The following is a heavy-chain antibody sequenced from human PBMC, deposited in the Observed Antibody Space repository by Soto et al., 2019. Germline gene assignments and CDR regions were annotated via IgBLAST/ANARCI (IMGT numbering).Heavy chain of an antibody. D-gene: IGHD3-22*01. CDR3: AKADYYDSSGYYSFYFDY. CDR1: GFTFSSYG. V-gene: IGHV3-30*18. J-gene: IGHJ4*02. CDR2: ISYDGSNK. Sequence: QVQLVESVGGVVQPGRSLRLSCAASGFTFSSYGMHWVRQAPGKGLEWVAVISYDGSNKYYADSVKGRFTISRDNSKNTLYLQMNSLRAEDTAVYYCAKADYYDSSGYYSFYFDYWGQGTLVTVSS.